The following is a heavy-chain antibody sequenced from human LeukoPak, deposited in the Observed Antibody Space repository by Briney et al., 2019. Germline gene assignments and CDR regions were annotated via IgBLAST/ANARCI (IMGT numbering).Heavy chain of an antibody. V-gene: IGHV4-39*07. CDR1: GGSISSSSYY. CDR2: IYYSGST. CDR3: ARTSADALRYYYYGMDV. Sequence: SETLSLTCTVSGGSISSSSYYWGWIRQPPGKGLEWIGSIYYSGSTYYNPSLKSRVTISVDTSKNQFSLKLSSVTAADTAVYYCARTSADALRYYYYGMDVWGQGTTVTVSS. J-gene: IGHJ6*02.